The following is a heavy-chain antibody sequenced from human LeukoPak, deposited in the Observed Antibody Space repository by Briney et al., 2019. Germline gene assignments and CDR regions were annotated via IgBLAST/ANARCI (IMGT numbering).Heavy chain of an antibody. CDR3: TQNTEYDILTGYNRPIDY. J-gene: IGHJ4*02. CDR1: GYTLTSYD. V-gene: IGHV1-8*01. D-gene: IGHD3-9*01. CDR2: MNPNSGNT. Sequence: ASVKVSCKASGYTLTSYDINWVRQATGQGLEWMGWMNPNSGNTGYAQKLQGRVTMTRNTSISTAYMELSSLRSEDTAVYYCTQNTEYDILTGYNRPIDYWGQGTLVTVSS.